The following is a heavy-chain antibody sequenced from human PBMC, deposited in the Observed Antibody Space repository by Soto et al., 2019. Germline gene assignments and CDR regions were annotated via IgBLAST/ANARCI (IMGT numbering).Heavy chain of an antibody. CDR2: ISGSGVTT. D-gene: IGHD6-13*01. Sequence: EVQLVEAGGGLVQPGGSLRVSCAASGFTFSSHAMSWVRQAPGKGLEWVSSISGSGVTTDYADSVKDRFTISRDNSQKMLYLQMNSLRAGDTAVYYCAKEEREQQVVYDAFDMWGQGTMVTVSS. CDR3: AKEEREQQVVYDAFDM. CDR1: GFTFSSHA. J-gene: IGHJ3*02. V-gene: IGHV3-23*04.